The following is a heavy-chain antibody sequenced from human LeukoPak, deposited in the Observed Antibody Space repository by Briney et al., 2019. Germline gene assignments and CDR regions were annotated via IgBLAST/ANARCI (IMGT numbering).Heavy chain of an antibody. D-gene: IGHD5-18*01. CDR1: GFTFSSYS. V-gene: IGHV3-21*01. CDR2: ISSSSSYI. Sequence: GGSLRLSCAASGFTFSSYSMTWVRQAPGKGLEWVSSISSSSSYIYYADSVKGRFTISRDNAKNSLYLQMNSLRAEDTAVYYCARDRALSGYSYGYTDYWGQGTLVTVSS. J-gene: IGHJ4*02. CDR3: ARDRALSGYSYGYTDY.